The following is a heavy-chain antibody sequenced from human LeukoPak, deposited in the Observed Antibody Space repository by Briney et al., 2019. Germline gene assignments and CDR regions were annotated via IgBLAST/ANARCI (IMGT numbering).Heavy chain of an antibody. V-gene: IGHV3-30*02. D-gene: IGHD1-7*01. Sequence: PGGSLRLSCAASGFTFSSYGMHWVRQAPGKGLEWVAFIRYDGSNKYYADSVKGRFTISRDNSKNTLYLQMNSLRAEDTAVYYCAKCFKLELYYYYYMDVWGKGTTVTVSS. CDR2: IRYDGSNK. J-gene: IGHJ6*03. CDR1: GFTFSSYG. CDR3: AKCFKLELYYYYYMDV.